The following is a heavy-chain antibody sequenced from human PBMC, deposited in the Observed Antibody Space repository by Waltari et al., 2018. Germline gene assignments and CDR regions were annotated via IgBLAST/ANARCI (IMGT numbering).Heavy chain of an antibody. CDR3: ARGPSYYYDSSGYPFDY. Sequence: EVQLVESGGGVVRPGGSLRLSCAASGFTFDDYGMSWVRQAPGKGLEWVSGINWNGGSTGYADAVKGRFNISRDNAKNSLYLQMNSLRAEDTALYHCARGPSYYYDSSGYPFDYWGQGTLVTVSS. CDR1: GFTFDDYG. CDR2: INWNGGST. J-gene: IGHJ4*02. D-gene: IGHD3-22*01. V-gene: IGHV3-20*01.